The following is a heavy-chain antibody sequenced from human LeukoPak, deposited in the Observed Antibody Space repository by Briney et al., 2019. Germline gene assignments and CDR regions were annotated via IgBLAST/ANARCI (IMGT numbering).Heavy chain of an antibody. CDR3: ARGIYSSSWTPGFDP. D-gene: IGHD6-13*01. V-gene: IGHV3-33*01. Sequence: GGSLRLSCAASGFTFSSYGMHWVRQAPGKGLEWVAVIWYDGSNKYYADSVKGRFTISRDNSKNTLYLQMNSLRAEDTAVYYCARGIYSSSWTPGFDPWGQGTLVTVSS. CDR2: IWYDGSNK. J-gene: IGHJ5*02. CDR1: GFTFSSYG.